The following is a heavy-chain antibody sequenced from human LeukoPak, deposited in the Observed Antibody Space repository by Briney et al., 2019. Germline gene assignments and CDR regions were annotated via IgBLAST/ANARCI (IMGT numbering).Heavy chain of an antibody. Sequence: SETLSLTCAVYGGSFSGYYWSWIRQPPGKGLEWIGEINHSGSTNYNPSLKSRVTISVDTSKNQFSLTLSSVTAADTAVYYCAREYCSGGSCYVYFDYWGQGTLVTVSS. CDR1: GGSFSGYY. D-gene: IGHD2-15*01. CDR2: INHSGST. J-gene: IGHJ4*02. V-gene: IGHV4-34*01. CDR3: AREYCSGGSCYVYFDY.